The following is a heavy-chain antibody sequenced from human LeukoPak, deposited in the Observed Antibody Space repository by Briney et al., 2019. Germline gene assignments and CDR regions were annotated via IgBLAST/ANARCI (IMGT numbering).Heavy chain of an antibody. D-gene: IGHD3-22*01. J-gene: IGHJ5*02. CDR1: GYTLTELS. CDR2: FDPEDGET. V-gene: IGHV1-24*01. Sequence: ASVKVSCKVSGYTLTELSMHWVRQAPGKGLEWMGGFDPEDGETIYAQKFQGRVTMTEDTSTDTAYMELSSLRSEDTAVYYCATMRYYYDSSGQEDWFDPWGQGTLVTVSS. CDR3: ATMRYYYDSSGQEDWFDP.